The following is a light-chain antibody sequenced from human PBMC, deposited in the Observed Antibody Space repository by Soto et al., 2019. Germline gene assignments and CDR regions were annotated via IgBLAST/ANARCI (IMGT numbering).Light chain of an antibody. Sequence: QSVLTQPASVSGSPGQSITISCTGTSSDVGGYNYVSWYQQHPGKAPKLMIYEVTSRPSGVSNRFSGSKSGNTASLTISGLQAEDEALYFCSSYTRASALGVFGGGTKLTVL. CDR1: SSDVGGYNY. CDR2: EVT. J-gene: IGLJ2*01. V-gene: IGLV2-14*01. CDR3: SSYTRASALGV.